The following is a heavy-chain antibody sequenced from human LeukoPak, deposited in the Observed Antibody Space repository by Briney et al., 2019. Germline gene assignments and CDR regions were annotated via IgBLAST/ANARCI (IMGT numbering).Heavy chain of an antibody. CDR2: ISGSGDST. D-gene: IGHD1-20*01. CDR3: AKGYNWNDGSYFDY. Sequence: GGSLRLSCAASGFTFSSYAMSWVRQAPGKGLEWVSAISGSGDSTYYADSVKGRFTISRDNSKNTLYLQMNSLRAGDTAVYYCAKGYNWNDGSYFDYWGQGTLVTVSS. V-gene: IGHV3-23*01. CDR1: GFTFSSYA. J-gene: IGHJ4*02.